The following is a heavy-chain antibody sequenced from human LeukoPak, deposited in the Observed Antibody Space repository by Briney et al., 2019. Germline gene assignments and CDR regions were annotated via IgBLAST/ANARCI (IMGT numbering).Heavy chain of an antibody. V-gene: IGHV4-39*01. CDR2: IYYSGST. J-gene: IGHJ4*02. CDR3: ASIRAVAGDDY. CDR1: GGSFSGFY. Sequence: SETLSLTCGVSGGSFSGFYWSWIRQSPGKGLEWIGSIYYSGSTYYNPSLKSRVTISVDTSKNQFSLKLSSVTAADTAVYYCASIRAVAGDDYWGQGTLVTVSS. D-gene: IGHD6-19*01.